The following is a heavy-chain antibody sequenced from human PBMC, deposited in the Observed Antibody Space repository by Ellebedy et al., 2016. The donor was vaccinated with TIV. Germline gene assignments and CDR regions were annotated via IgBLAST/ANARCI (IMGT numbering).Heavy chain of an antibody. J-gene: IGHJ4*02. Sequence: GESLKISXAASGFTFSSYWMHWVRQAPGKGLVWVSRINSDGSSTSYADSVKGRFTISRDNAKNTLYLQMNSLRAEDTAVYYCARASGYDEGDYWGQGTLVTVSS. CDR3: ARASGYDEGDY. CDR2: INSDGSST. D-gene: IGHD5-12*01. CDR1: GFTFSSYW. V-gene: IGHV3-74*01.